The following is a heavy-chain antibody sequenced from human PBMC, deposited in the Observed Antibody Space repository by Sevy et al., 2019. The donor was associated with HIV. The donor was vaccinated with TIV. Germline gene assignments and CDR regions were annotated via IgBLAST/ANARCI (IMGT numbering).Heavy chain of an antibody. CDR3: ARYGPVAGGNY. Sequence: SETLSLSCTVSGGSISSSSYYWGWIRQPPGKGLEWIGSIYYSGSTYYNPSLKSRVTISVDTSKNQFSLKLSSVTAADTAVYYCARYGPVAGGNYWGQGTLVTVSS. CDR2: IYYSGST. J-gene: IGHJ4*02. CDR1: GGSISSSSYY. V-gene: IGHV4-39*01. D-gene: IGHD6-19*01.